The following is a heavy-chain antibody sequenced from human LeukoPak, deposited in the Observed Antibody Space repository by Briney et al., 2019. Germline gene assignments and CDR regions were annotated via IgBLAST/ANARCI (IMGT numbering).Heavy chain of an antibody. CDR1: GGSISSSGYY. D-gene: IGHD3-22*01. Sequence: SETLSLTCTVSGGSISSSGYYWGWIRQPPGKGLEWIGEINHSGSTNYNPSLKSRVTISVDTSKNQFSLKLSSVTAADTAVYYCARRGYYDSSGSGSYWYFDLWGRGTLVTVSS. J-gene: IGHJ2*01. CDR2: INHSGST. V-gene: IGHV4-39*07. CDR3: ARRGYYDSSGSGSYWYFDL.